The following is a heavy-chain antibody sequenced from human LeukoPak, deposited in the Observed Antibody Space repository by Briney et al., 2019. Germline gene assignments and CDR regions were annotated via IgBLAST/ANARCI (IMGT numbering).Heavy chain of an antibody. CDR1: GFTFSSDA. Sequence: GVSVRRSCAASGFTFSSDAMRWVPEALGKGLDWVSAISGCGGSTYYADSEKGLFTISRDNSKYTLYLPMNSLRSEDTAVYYCAKSHYDYVWGSYRYLYYFDYWGQGTLVTVSS. D-gene: IGHD3-16*02. J-gene: IGHJ4*02. CDR3: AKSHYDYVWGSYRYLYYFDY. V-gene: IGHV3-23*01. CDR2: ISGCGGST.